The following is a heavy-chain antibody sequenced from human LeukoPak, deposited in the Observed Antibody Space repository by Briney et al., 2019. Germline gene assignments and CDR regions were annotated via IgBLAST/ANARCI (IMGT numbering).Heavy chain of an antibody. CDR1: GGTFSSYA. CDR3: ARALVYDYVWGSYRHDAFDI. V-gene: IGHV1-69*04. CDR2: IIPILGIA. J-gene: IGHJ3*02. D-gene: IGHD3-16*02. Sequence: SVKVSCKASGGTFSSYAISWVRQAPGQGLEWMGRIIPILGIANYAQKFQGRVTITADKSTSTAYMELSSLRSEDTAVYYCARALVYDYVWGSYRHDAFDIWGQGTMVTVPS.